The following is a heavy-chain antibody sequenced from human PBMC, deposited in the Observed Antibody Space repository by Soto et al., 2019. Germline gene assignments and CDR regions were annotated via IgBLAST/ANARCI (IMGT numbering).Heavy chain of an antibody. J-gene: IGHJ4*02. CDR3: APYHTRSGYYYIGSD. CDR1: GGTFSSYA. V-gene: IGHV1-69*06. Sequence: GASVKVSCKASGGTFSSYAISWVRQAPGQGLEWMGGIIPIFGTANYAQKFQGRVTITADKSTSTAYMELSSLRSEDTAVYYCAPYHTRSGYYYIGSDWGQGTLVTVSS. CDR2: IIPIFGTA. D-gene: IGHD3-22*01.